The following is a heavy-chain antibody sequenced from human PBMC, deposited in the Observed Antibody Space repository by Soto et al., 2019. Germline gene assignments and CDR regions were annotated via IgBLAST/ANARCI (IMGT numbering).Heavy chain of an antibody. CDR1: GFSFSRYG. D-gene: IGHD5-18*01. Sequence: GGSLRLSCAASGFSFSRYGLHWVRQAPGKGLEWVAVISYDGSNKYYADSVKGRFTISRDNSKNTLYLQMNSLRAEDTAVYYCAREDDTAMVFGYFDYWGQGTLVTVSS. CDR3: AREDDTAMVFGYFDY. CDR2: ISYDGSNK. V-gene: IGHV3-30-3*01. J-gene: IGHJ4*02.